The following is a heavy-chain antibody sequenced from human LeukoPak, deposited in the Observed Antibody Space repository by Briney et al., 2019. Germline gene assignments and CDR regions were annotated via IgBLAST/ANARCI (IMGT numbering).Heavy chain of an antibody. CDR2: INWNGGST. V-gene: IGHV3-20*04. D-gene: IGHD6-6*01. J-gene: IGHJ5*02. CDR3: ARDALVAARLGWFDP. CDR1: GFTFDDYG. Sequence: GGSLRLSCAASGFTFDDYGMSWVRQAPGEGLEVVSDINWNGGSTGYADSVKARFTISRDNAKNSLYLQMHSLRAEDTALYYCARDALVAARLGWFDPWGQGTLVTVSS.